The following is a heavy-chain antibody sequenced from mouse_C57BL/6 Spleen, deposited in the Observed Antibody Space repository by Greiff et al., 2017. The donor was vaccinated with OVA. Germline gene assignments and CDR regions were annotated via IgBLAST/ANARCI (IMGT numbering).Heavy chain of an antibody. CDR3: ARELGAFDY. CDR2: IRNKANGYTT. J-gene: IGHJ2*01. CDR1: GFTFTDYY. V-gene: IGHV7-3*01. D-gene: IGHD4-1*01. Sequence: EVKLVESGGGLVQPGGSLSLSCAASGFTFTDYYMSWVRQPPGKALEWLGFIRNKANGYTTEYSASVKGRFTISRDNSQSILYLQMNALRAEDSATYYCARELGAFDYWGQGTTLTVSS.